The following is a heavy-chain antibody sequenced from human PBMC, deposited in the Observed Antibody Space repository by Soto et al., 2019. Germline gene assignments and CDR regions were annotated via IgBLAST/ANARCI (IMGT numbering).Heavy chain of an antibody. J-gene: IGHJ4*02. V-gene: IGHV4-31*03. CDR1: GGSISSGGYY. CDR3: ARAKIYPPQLRYFDWLLSTEFDY. D-gene: IGHD3-9*01. Sequence: PSETLSLTCTVSGGSISSGGYYWSWIRQHPGKGLEWIGYIYYSGSTYYNPSLKSRVTISVDMSKNQFSLKLSSVTAADTAVYYCARAKIYPPQLRYFDWLLSTEFDYWGQGTLVTVSS. CDR2: IYYSGST.